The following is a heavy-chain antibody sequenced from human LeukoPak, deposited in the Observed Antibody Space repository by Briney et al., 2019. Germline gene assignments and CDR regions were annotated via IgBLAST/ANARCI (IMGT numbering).Heavy chain of an antibody. CDR3: ARDSRPSYDSSGYYYPGDY. J-gene: IGHJ4*02. D-gene: IGHD3-22*01. Sequence: ASVEVSCKAAGYTFTSYYMHWVRQAPGQGLEWMAIINPSGGSTSYAQKFQGRVTMTRDTSTSTVYMELRSLRFEDTAVYYCARDSRPSYDSSGYYYPGDYWGQGTLVTVSS. CDR2: INPSGGST. CDR1: GYTFTSYY. V-gene: IGHV1-46*01.